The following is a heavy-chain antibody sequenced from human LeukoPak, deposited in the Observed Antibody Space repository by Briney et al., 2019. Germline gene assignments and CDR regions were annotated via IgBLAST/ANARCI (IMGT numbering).Heavy chain of an antibody. J-gene: IGHJ4*02. D-gene: IGHD3-3*01. V-gene: IGHV1-69*02. CDR2: IIPILGIA. Sequence: SVKVSCKASGGTFSSYTIIWVRQAPGQGLEWMGRIIPILGIANYAQKFQGRVTITADKSTSTAYMELSSLRSEDTAVYYCARGSVFGVVIITHWGQGTLVTVSS. CDR1: GGTFSSYT. CDR3: ARGSVFGVVIITH.